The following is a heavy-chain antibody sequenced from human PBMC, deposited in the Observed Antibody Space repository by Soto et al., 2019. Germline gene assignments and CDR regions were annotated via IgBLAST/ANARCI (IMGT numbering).Heavy chain of an antibody. CDR3: AREARDGYLILGLDYGMDV. V-gene: IGHV1-69*01. CDR2: IIPIFGTA. J-gene: IGHJ6*02. Sequence: QVQLVQSGAEVKKPGSSVKVSCKASGGTFSSYAISWVRQAPGQGLEWMGGIIPIFGTANYAQKFQGRVTITADESTSTAYMELSSLRSEDTAVYYCAREARDGYLILGLDYGMDVWGQGTTVTVSS. CDR1: GGTFSSYA. D-gene: IGHD5-12*01.